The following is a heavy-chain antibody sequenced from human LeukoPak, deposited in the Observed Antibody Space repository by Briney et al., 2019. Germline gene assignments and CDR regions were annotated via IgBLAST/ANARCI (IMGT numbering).Heavy chain of an antibody. D-gene: IGHD3-16*01. CDR3: GRAFPPLRTASAGDL. CDR2: ISGRSSHV. J-gene: IGHJ4*02. V-gene: IGHV3-21*01. CDR1: GFSFSDYD. Sequence: GGSLRLSCSASGFSFSDYDMNWFRQAPGKGLECISSISGRSSHVYYGDSVKGRFSISRDNAMNSVFLQMNSLGVGDTAVYYCGRAFPPLRTASAGDLWGQGTLVTVSS.